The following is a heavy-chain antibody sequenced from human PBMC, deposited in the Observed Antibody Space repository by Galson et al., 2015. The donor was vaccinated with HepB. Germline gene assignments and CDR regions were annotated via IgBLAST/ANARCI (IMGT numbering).Heavy chain of an antibody. D-gene: IGHD6-6*01. CDR3: VKPVEYSSRSGSFDY. CDR2: ISYDGSNE. J-gene: IGHJ4*02. CDR1: GFAFSSYA. Sequence: SLRLSCAASGFAFSSYAIHWVRQAPGKGLEWVAVISYDGSNEHYADSVKGRFTISRDNSKNTLYLQMNSQRAEDTAMYYCVKPVEYSSRSGSFDYWGQGTLVTVSS. V-gene: IGHV3-30-3*02.